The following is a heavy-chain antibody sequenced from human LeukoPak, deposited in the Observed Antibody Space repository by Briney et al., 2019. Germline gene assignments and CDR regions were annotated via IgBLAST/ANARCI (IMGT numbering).Heavy chain of an antibody. CDR1: EYSFTSYW. Sequence: GESLKISCKGSEYSFTSYWIGWVRQMPGKGLEWMGIIYPGDSDTRYSPSFQGQVTISADKSISTAYLQWSSLKASDTAIYYCASRHDSSGYTFDYWGQGTLVTVSS. CDR3: ASRHDSSGYTFDY. CDR2: IYPGDSDT. D-gene: IGHD3-22*01. V-gene: IGHV5-51*01. J-gene: IGHJ4*02.